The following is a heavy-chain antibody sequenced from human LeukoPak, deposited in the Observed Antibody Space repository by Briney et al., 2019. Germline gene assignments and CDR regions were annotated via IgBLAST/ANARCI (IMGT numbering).Heavy chain of an antibody. D-gene: IGHD3-22*01. J-gene: IGHJ6*03. CDR2: ISYDGSNK. CDR3: ARAGYYDSSGQTPYYYYYYMDV. CDR1: GFTFSSYA. Sequence: PGGSLRLSCAASGFTFSSYAMHWVRQAPGKGLEWVAVISYDGSNKYYADSVKGRFTISRDNSKNTLYLQMNSLRAEDTAVYYCARAGYYDSSGQTPYYYYYYMDVWGKGTTVTVSS. V-gene: IGHV3-30*04.